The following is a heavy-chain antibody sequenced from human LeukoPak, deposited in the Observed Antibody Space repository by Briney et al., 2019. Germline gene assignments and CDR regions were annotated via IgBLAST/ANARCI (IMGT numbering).Heavy chain of an antibody. CDR1: GFTFDDYA. J-gene: IGHJ4*02. V-gene: IGHV3-9*01. CDR2: ISRNSGSI. Sequence: PGGSLRLSCAASGFTFDDYAMHWVRQAPGKGLEWVSGISRNSGSIGYADSVKGRFTISRDNAKNSLYLQMNSLRAEDTAVYYCAKDLYRAYFDYWGQGTLVTVSS. D-gene: IGHD1-26*01. CDR3: AKDLYRAYFDY.